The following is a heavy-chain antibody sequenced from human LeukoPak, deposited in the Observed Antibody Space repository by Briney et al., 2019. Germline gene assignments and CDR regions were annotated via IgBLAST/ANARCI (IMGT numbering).Heavy chain of an antibody. CDR3: AKERNLEIAVAGTIFDY. CDR2: IYSGGDT. CDR1: GFTVRSYY. J-gene: IGHJ4*02. Sequence: GGSLRLSFAASGFTVRSYYMAWVRQAPGKGLEWVSVIYSGGDTYYADSVKGRFTISRDNSKNMIYLEMSSLKAEDTAVYYCAKERNLEIAVAGTIFDYWGQGTLVTVSS. V-gene: IGHV3-66*01. D-gene: IGHD6-19*01.